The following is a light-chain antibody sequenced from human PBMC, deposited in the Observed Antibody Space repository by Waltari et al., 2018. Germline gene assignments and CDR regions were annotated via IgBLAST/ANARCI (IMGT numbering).Light chain of an antibody. CDR3: QQSYNTPFT. J-gene: IGKJ3*01. CDR1: QSITYY. Sequence: IQMTQSPSSLSASVGDRVTITCRASQSITYYLNWYQQKPGKAPKLLIHAGSSFQSGVPSRFSGSGSGTDFTLTISSLQPEDYATYYCQQSYNTPFTFGPGTKVDIK. V-gene: IGKV1-39*01. CDR2: AGS.